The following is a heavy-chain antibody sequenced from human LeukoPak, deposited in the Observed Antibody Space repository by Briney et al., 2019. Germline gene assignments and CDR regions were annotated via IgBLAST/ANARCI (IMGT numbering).Heavy chain of an antibody. D-gene: IGHD6-13*01. CDR3: ARRKYSSSWNDY. J-gene: IGHJ4*02. CDR2: ITYSGNT. V-gene: IGHV4-59*08. CDR1: GDSISSYY. Sequence: SETLSLTCTVSGDSISSYYWSWTRQPPGKGLEWIGYITYSGNTNYNPSLKSRVTISVDTSKKQFSLKLSSVTAADTAVYYCARRKYSSSWNDYWGQGTLVTVSS.